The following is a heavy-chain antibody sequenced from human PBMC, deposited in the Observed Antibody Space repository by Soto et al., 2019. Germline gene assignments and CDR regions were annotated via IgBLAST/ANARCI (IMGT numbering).Heavy chain of an antibody. Sequence: SETLSLTCTVSGGSISSGDYYWSWIRQPPGKGLEWIGYIYYSGSTYYNPSLKSRVTISVDTSKNQLSLKLSSVTAADTAVYYCARLRFLGYYFDHWGQGTLVTVSS. CDR2: IYYSGST. D-gene: IGHD3-3*01. J-gene: IGHJ4*02. CDR1: GGSISSGDYY. V-gene: IGHV4-30-4*01. CDR3: ARLRFLGYYFDH.